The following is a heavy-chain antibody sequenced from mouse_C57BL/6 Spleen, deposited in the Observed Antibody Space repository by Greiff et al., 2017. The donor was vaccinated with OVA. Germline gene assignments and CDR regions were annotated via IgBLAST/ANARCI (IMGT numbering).Heavy chain of an antibody. J-gene: IGHJ3*01. Sequence: VQLHQPGAELVKPGASVKMSCKASGYTFTSYWITWVKQRPGQGLEWIGDIYPGSGSTNYNEKFKSKATLTVDTSSSTAYMQLSSLTSEDSAVYYCARQGHYYGSSSAWFAYWGQGTLVTVSA. CDR2: IYPGSGST. CDR1: GYTFTSYW. V-gene: IGHV1-55*01. CDR3: ARQGHYYGSSSAWFAY. D-gene: IGHD1-1*01.